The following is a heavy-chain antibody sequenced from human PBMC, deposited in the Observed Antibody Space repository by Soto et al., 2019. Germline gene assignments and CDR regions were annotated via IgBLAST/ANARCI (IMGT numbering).Heavy chain of an antibody. J-gene: IGHJ1*01. V-gene: IGHV3-21*06. Sequence: GALRLSCAASGFMFSAYTMNWVRQAPGKGLEWLSSISDDSSYIDYADSLRGRFTVSRDNARNSLYLQIDSLGVEDTAVYYCATPYYFNHWGPGTLVTVSS. CDR3: ATPYYFNH. CDR1: GFMFSAYT. D-gene: IGHD3-16*01. CDR2: ISDDSSYI.